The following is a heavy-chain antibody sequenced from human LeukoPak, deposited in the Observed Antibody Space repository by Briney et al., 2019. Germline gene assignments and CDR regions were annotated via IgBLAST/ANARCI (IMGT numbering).Heavy chain of an antibody. CDR2: IHPNTGGT. Sequence: GASVKVSCKASGYTVTGYYFHWVRQAPGQGLEWMGWIHPNTGGTYYAQKFQGRVTLTMDTSTRTAYMELNGLTFDDTAVYYCGRDDITVEIAHWGQGTLVTVSS. V-gene: IGHV1-2*02. CDR3: GRDDITVEIAH. D-gene: IGHD2-21*01. CDR1: GYTVTGYY. J-gene: IGHJ4*01.